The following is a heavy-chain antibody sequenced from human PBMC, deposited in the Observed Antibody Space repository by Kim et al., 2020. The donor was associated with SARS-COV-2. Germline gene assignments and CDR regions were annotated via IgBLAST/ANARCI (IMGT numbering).Heavy chain of an antibody. CDR3: AKASRPSDY. CDR2: GST. Sequence: GSTYYADPVQGRFTISRNNAKNTLYLQRNSLRAEDTAVYYCAKASRPSDYWGQGTLVTVSS. V-gene: IGHV3-23*01. J-gene: IGHJ4*02.